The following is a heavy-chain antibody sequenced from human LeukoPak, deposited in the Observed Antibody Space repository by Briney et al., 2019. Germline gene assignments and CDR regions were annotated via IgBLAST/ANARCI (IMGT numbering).Heavy chain of an antibody. V-gene: IGHV1-69*13. J-gene: IGHJ4*02. Sequence: ASVKVSCKASGGTFSSYAISWVRQAPGQGLEWVGGIIPIFGTANYAQKFQGRVTITADESTSTAYMELSSLRSEDTAVYYCASRDIAAAGTPFDYWGQGTLVTVSS. CDR2: IIPIFGTA. D-gene: IGHD6-13*01. CDR3: ASRDIAAAGTPFDY. CDR1: GGTFSSYA.